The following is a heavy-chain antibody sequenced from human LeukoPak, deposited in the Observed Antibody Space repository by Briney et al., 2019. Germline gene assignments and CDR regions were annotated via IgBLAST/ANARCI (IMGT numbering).Heavy chain of an antibody. CDR1: GFTFSSYW. CDR2: IKQDGSEK. Sequence: GGSLRLSCAASGFTFSSYWMSWVRQAPGKGLEWVANIKQDGSEKYYVDSVKGRFTISRDNAKNSLYLQMNSLRAEDTAVYYCAGDVYSWYPLFGYYWGQGTLVTVSS. CDR3: AGDVYSWYPLFGYY. J-gene: IGHJ4*02. D-gene: IGHD6-13*01. V-gene: IGHV3-7*01.